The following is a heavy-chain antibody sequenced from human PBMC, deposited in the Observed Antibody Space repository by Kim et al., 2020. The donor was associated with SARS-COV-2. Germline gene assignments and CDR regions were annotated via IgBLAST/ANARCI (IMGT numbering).Heavy chain of an antibody. CDR2: INHSGST. CDR3: ARGLRGAFAI. CDR1: GGSFSGYY. Sequence: SETLSLTCAVYGGSFSGYYWSWIRQPPGKGLEWIGEINHSGSTNYNPSLKSRVTISVDTSKNQFSLKLSSVTAADTAVYYCARGLRGAFAIWGQGTMVT. V-gene: IGHV4-34*01. J-gene: IGHJ3*02.